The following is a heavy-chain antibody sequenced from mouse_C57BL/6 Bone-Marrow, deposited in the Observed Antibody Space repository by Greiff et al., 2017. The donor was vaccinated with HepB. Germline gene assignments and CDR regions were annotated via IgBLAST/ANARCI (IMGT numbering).Heavy chain of an antibody. CDR2: INPSTGGT. CDR3: ARDGSRRDWYFDV. J-gene: IGHJ1*03. D-gene: IGHD1-1*01. V-gene: IGHV1-42*01. Sequence: EVQLQESGPELVKPGASVKISCKASGYSFTGYYMNWVKQSPEKSLEWIGEINPSTGGTTYNQKFKAKATLTVDKSSSTAYMQLKSLTSEDSAVYYCARDGSRRDWYFDVWGTGTTVTVSS. CDR1: GYSFTGYY.